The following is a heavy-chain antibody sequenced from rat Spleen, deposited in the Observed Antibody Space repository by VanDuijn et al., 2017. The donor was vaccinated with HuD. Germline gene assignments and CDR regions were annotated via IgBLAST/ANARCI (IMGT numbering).Heavy chain of an antibody. CDR3: ARSDGTHYYLPFAN. J-gene: IGHJ3*01. V-gene: IGHV3-3*01. CDR2: INSAGST. Sequence: EVQLQESGPGPVKVSESLSLTCSVTGHSISSGYRWNWIRKFPGNELEWMGYINSAGSTIYNPSLQSRISITRDTSRNHFFLQVNSVTTEDTATYYCARSDGTHYYLPFANWGQGTVVTVSS. D-gene: IGHD1-12*02. CDR1: GHSISSGYR.